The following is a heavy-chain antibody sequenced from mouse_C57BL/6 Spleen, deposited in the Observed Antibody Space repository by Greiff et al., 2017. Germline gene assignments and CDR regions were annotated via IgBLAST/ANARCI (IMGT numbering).Heavy chain of an antibody. CDR3: ARYYGVSYAMDY. V-gene: IGHV5-6*02. CDR2: ISSGGSYT. CDR1: GFTFSSYG. D-gene: IGHD1-1*01. J-gene: IGHJ4*01. Sequence: DVKLVESGGDLVKPGGSLKLSCAASGFTFSSYGMSWVRQTPDKRLEWVATISSGGSYTYYPDSVKGRFTISRDNAKNTLYLQMSSLKSEDTAMYYCARYYGVSYAMDYWGQGTSVTVSS.